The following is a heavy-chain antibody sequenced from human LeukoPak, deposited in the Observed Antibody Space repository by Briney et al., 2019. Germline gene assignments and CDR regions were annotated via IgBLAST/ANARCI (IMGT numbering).Heavy chain of an antibody. CDR3: ARDLVSGANTFHT. D-gene: IGHD2-8*01. J-gene: IGHJ3*02. V-gene: IGHV3-48*04. Sequence: PGGSLRSSCAASGFIFSGYSMNWVRQAPGKGLQWVSFISSTGITKYYADSVRGRFTISRDNTRNSLYLQMSSLRAEDTAVYYCARDLVSGANTFHTRVQGTVVTVSS. CDR1: GFIFSGYS. CDR2: ISSTGITK.